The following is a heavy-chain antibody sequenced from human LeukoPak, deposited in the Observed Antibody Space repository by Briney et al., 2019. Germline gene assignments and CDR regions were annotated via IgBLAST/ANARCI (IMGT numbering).Heavy chain of an antibody. Sequence: KPSETLSLTCAVSGGSISSGGYSWSWIRQPPGKGLEWIGYIYHSGSTYYNPSLKSRVTISVDRSKNQFSLKLSSVIAADTAVYYCARVPGTTFFADYWGQGTLVTVSS. D-gene: IGHD1-7*01. J-gene: IGHJ4*02. CDR3: ARVPGTTFFADY. CDR1: GGSISSGGYS. CDR2: IYHSGST. V-gene: IGHV4-30-2*01.